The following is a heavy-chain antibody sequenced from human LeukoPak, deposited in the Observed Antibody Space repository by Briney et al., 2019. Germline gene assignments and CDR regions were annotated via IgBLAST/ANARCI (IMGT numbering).Heavy chain of an antibody. D-gene: IGHD3-16*02. CDR3: ARGGLDYDYVWGSYRFDY. J-gene: IGHJ4*02. CDR1: GGSISSGGYY. V-gene: IGHV4-31*03. CDR2: IYYSGST. Sequence: PSETLSLTCTVSGGSISSGGYYWSWIRQHPGKGLEWIGYIYYSGSTYYNPSLKSRVTISVDTSKNQFSLKLSSVTAADTAVYYCARGGLDYDYVWGSYRFDYWGQGTLVTVSS.